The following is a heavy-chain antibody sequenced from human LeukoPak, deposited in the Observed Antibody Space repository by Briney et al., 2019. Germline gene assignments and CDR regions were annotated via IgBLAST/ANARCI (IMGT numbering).Heavy chain of an antibody. CDR2: IIPIFGTA. CDR1: GGTFSSYA. CDR3: ASGRARNYYDSSGYYPPVDY. D-gene: IGHD3-22*01. J-gene: IGHJ4*02. V-gene: IGHV1-69*05. Sequence: SVKVSCKASGGTFSSYAISWVRQAPGQGLEWMGGIIPIFGTANYAQKFQGRVTITTDESTSTAYMELSSLRPEDTAVYYCASGRARNYYDSSGYYPPVDYWGQGTLVTVSS.